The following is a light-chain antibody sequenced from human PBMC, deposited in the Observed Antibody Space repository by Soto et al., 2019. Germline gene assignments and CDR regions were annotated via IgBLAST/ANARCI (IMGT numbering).Light chain of an antibody. J-gene: IGKJ2*01. CDR1: QDISNS. CDR3: QHYDNLPRYT. V-gene: IGKV1-33*01. Sequence: DIPMTQSPSSLSTSVGERVTITCQASQDISNSLNWYQQKPGKAPNPLIYEASKLQTGVPSRFSGGGSGTHFTFTISNLQPEDIATYYCQHYDNLPRYTFGLGTKLEIK. CDR2: EAS.